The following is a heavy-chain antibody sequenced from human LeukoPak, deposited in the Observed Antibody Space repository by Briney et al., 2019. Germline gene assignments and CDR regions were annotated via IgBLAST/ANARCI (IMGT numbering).Heavy chain of an antibody. CDR3: AKSGGYGLIDY. J-gene: IGHJ4*02. CDR2: IYYSGST. D-gene: IGHD1-26*01. Sequence: PSETLSLTCAVSGASISGSGYYWGWIRRPPGKGLEWIGHIYYSGSTYYNASLQSRVNISIDTSKNQSSLRLNSVTDANTAMYYCAKSGGYGLIDYWGQGTLVTVSS. V-gene: IGHV4-39*01. CDR1: GASISGSGYY.